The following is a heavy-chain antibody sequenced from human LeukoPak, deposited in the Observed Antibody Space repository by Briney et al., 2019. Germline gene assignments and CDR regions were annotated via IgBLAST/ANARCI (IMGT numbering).Heavy chain of an antibody. Sequence: PSETLSLTCTVSGGSIDSRSYYWDWIRQAPGKGLEWIGTIYHSGSTEYNPSLKSRVAIFVDTSKNQFSLILHSVAAADTAVYYCARQSEFDNTHYHYFDYWGQGALVTVSS. D-gene: IGHD2-15*01. CDR1: GGSIDSRSYY. CDR3: ARQSEFDNTHYHYFDY. V-gene: IGHV4-39*01. CDR2: IYHSGST. J-gene: IGHJ4*02.